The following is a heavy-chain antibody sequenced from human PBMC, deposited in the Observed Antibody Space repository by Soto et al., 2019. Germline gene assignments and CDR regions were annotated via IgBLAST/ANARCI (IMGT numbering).Heavy chain of an antibody. CDR1: GFTFSSYA. CDR3: AKGLLAIVGTTLTRDAFNI. Sequence: PGGSLRLSCAASGFTFSSYAMHWVRQAPGKGLEWVAVISYDGSNKYYADSVKGRFTISRDTSKNAVYLEMNSLRPEDTAVYYCAKGLLAIVGTTLTRDAFNIWGQGTMVTVSS. CDR2: ISYDGSNK. J-gene: IGHJ3*02. V-gene: IGHV3-30-3*01. D-gene: IGHD1-26*01.